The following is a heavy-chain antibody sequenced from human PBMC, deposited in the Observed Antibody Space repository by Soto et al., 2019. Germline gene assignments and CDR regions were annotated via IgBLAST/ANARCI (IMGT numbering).Heavy chain of an antibody. CDR3: ARLIAVANTGNFFDY. Sequence: ASVKVSCKASGYAFTKFAMHWVRQAPGQSLEWMGYINAGNGYTQYSQKFLGRVTITRDTSASSAHMELSSLRSEDTAVYYCARLIAVANTGNFFDYWGQGTVVTVSS. CDR1: GYAFTKFA. J-gene: IGHJ4*02. V-gene: IGHV1-3*01. CDR2: INAGNGYT. D-gene: IGHD6-19*01.